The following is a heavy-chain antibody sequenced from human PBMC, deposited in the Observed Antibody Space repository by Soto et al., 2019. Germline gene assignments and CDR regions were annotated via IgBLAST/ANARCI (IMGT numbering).Heavy chain of an antibody. J-gene: IGHJ4*02. V-gene: IGHV1-69*01. CDR1: GGTFNIYA. D-gene: IGHD3-3*01. Sequence: QVQLAQSGAEVKKPGSSVKVSCKASGGTFNIYAISWVRQAPGQGLEWMAGIIPVFGTPSFAQKFRGRVTITADESTDTAYMELSSLRSEDTAFYYCARGPYYDFWKGFSYFDDWGQETLVIVSS. CDR3: ARGPYYDFWKGFSYFDD. CDR2: IIPVFGTP.